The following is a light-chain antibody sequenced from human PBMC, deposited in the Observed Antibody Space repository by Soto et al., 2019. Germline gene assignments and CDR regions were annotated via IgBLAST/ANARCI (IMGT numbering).Light chain of an antibody. Sequence: QSVLTQPPSASGTPGQRVTLSCSGSSSNIGSNSVHWDKQVPGTAPKLLIYSNNQRPSGVPDRFSGSKSGTSASLAISGLQPEDEADYYCTSWDDSPRWVFGGGTQLTVL. V-gene: IGLV1-44*01. CDR2: SNN. J-gene: IGLJ3*02. CDR3: TSWDDSPRWV. CDR1: SSNIGSNS.